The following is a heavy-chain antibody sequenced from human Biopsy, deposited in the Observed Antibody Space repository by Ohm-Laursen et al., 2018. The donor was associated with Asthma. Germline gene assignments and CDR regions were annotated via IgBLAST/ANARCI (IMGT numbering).Heavy chain of an antibody. J-gene: IGHJ4*02. V-gene: IGHV3-23*01. CDR3: AKFRVAVAAVFHY. CDR1: GFTFSRYV. D-gene: IGHD6-19*01. Sequence: SLRLSCTASGFTFSRYVMHWVRQAPGKGLEWVSAISGSGGSTYYADSVKGRFTISRDNSKNTLFLQMNSLRAEDTAVYYCAKFRVAVAAVFHYWGQGTLVTVSS. CDR2: ISGSGGST.